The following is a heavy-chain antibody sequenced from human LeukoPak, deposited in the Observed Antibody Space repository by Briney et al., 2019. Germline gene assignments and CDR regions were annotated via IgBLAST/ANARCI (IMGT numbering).Heavy chain of an antibody. Sequence: GASVKVSCKASGYTFTSYYMHWVRQAPGQGLEWMGIINPSGGSTSYAQKFQGRVTITADKSTSTAYMELSSLRSEDTAVYYCARGSRMGGDYDYKFDYWGQGTLVTVSS. V-gene: IGHV1-46*01. CDR2: INPSGGST. J-gene: IGHJ4*02. CDR1: GYTFTSYY. D-gene: IGHD3-3*01. CDR3: ARGSRMGGDYDYKFDY.